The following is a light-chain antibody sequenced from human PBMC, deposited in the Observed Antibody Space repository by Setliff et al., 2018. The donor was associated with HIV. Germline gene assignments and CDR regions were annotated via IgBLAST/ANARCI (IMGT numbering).Light chain of an antibody. CDR3: QTWGTGIQV. Sequence: QLVLTQSPSASASLGASVKLTCTLSSGHSSYAIAWHQQQPEKGPRFLMNLNSDGAHNKGDGIPDRFSGSSSGAERYLTISSLQSEDGADYYCQTWGTGIQVFGGGTK. V-gene: IGLV4-69*01. J-gene: IGLJ3*02. CDR2: LNSDGAH. CDR1: SGHSSYA.